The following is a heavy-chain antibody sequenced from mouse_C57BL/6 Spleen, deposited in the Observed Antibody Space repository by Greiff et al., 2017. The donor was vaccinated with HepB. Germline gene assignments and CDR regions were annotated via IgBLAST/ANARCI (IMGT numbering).Heavy chain of an antibody. D-gene: IGHD1-1*01. CDR3: ARTHYYGSSYWYFDG. CDR1: GYTFTSYD. CDR2: IYPRDGST. Sequence: VQLQQSGPELVKPGASVKLSCKASGYTFTSYDINWVKQRPGQGLEWIGWIYPRDGSTKYNEKFKGKATMTVDTSSSTAYMELHSLTSEDSAVYFCARTHYYGSSYWYFDGWGTGTTVTVSS. J-gene: IGHJ1*03. V-gene: IGHV1-85*01.